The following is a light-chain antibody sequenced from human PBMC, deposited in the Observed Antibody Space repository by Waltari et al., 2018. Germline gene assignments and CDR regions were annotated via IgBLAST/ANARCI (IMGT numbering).Light chain of an antibody. CDR2: VNSDGSY. CDR1: SGHSNYA. CDR3: ETGGFGIWK. V-gene: IGLV4-69*01. J-gene: IGLJ2*01. Sequence: QLVLTQSPSASASLGASVKLPSNLSSGHSNYAIPWLQRQPAKGPRYLMKVNSDGSYIKGDGIPDRFSGSSSGADRYLTISSLQSEDEADYYCETGGFGIWKFGGGTRLTVL.